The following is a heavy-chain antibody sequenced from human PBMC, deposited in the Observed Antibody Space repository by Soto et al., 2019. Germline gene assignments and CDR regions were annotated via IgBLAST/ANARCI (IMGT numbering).Heavy chain of an antibody. Sequence: EGQLLGSGGGLVQPGGSLRLSFVASGLGFSPYWRNWVRQPPGWGLEWVANIDPDGRVGTYVDSVKGRFTTSRDNALNSVYLQMNSLGAADTAMYFCAGWGEHDANVWGQGIPVTVSA. J-gene: IGHJ4*02. V-gene: IGHV3-7*03. D-gene: IGHD7-27*01. CDR1: GLGFSPYW. CDR2: IDPDGRVG. CDR3: AGWGEHDANV.